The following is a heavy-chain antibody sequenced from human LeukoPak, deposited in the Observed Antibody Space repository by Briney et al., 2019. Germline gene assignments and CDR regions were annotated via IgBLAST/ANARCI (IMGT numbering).Heavy chain of an antibody. CDR2: ISSSSSYI. D-gene: IGHD5-24*01. Sequence: GGSLRLSCAASGFTFSSYSMNWVRQAPGKGLEWVSSISSSSSYIYYADSVKGRFTISRDNAKNSLYLQMNSLRAEDTAVYYCARDLEIDAFDIWGQGTIVTVSS. CDR1: GFTFSSYS. V-gene: IGHV3-21*01. CDR3: ARDLEIDAFDI. J-gene: IGHJ3*02.